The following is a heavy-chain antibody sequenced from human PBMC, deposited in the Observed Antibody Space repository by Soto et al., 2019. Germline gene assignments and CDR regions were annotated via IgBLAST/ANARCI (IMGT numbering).Heavy chain of an antibody. J-gene: IGHJ4*02. CDR3: ARGSSGSGSYSLIYGPGSFYINY. D-gene: IGHD3-10*01. CDR1: GYTFTSYA. CDR2: INAGSGDT. Sequence: GASVKVSCKASGYTFTSYATHWVRQAPGQSLEWMGCINAGSGDTKYSHKFQDRVSITRDTSASTAYMELNSLTSEDTAVYYCARGSSGSGSYSLIYGPGSFYINYWGQGTLVTVSS. V-gene: IGHV1-3*01.